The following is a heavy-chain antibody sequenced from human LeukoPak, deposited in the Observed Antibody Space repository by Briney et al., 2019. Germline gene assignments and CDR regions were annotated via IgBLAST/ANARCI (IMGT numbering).Heavy chain of an antibody. CDR1: GFTFSSYA. D-gene: IGHD1-14*01. J-gene: IGHJ5*02. CDR3: AKKYNTGLDP. CDR2: ISGSGAST. Sequence: GGSLRLSCAASGFTFSSYAMSWVRQAPGKGLEWVSDISGSGASTYYADSVKGRFTISRDNSKITLYLQMNSLRAEDTAVYYCAKKYNTGLDPWGQGTLVTVSS. V-gene: IGHV3-23*01.